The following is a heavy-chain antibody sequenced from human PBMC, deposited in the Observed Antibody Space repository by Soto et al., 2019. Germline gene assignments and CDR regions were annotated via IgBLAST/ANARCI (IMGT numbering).Heavy chain of an antibody. CDR1: GFTFSTFA. V-gene: IGHV3-23*01. J-gene: IGHJ4*02. CDR3: ATKFRSYFDH. CDR2: VGDDGFRT. Sequence: GGSLRLSCVASGFTFSTFAMTWVQQTPGKGLEWVATVGDDGFRTNVADSVKGRFIISRDNSKDTLSLEMSSLRVEDTGIYYCATKFRSYFDHWGQGVRVTVSS.